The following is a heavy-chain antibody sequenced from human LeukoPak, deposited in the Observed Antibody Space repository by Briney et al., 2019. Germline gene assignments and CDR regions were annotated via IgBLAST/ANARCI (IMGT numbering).Heavy chain of an antibody. D-gene: IGHD2-8*01. V-gene: IGHV3-7*01. Sequence: PGGSLRLSCAASGFTFNTYWTTWVRQAQGKGLEWVANIKQDGSEKYYVDSLKGRFTISRDNAKNSLYLQMNSLRVEDTAVYYCAREEWWFDSWGQGTQVTVSS. CDR2: IKQDGSEK. J-gene: IGHJ5*01. CDR3: AREEWWFDS. CDR1: GFTFNTYW.